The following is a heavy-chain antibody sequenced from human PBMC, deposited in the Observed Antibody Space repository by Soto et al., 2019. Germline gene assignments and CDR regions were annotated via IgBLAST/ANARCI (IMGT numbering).Heavy chain of an antibody. CDR3: ARGHSGWSYYFDY. CDR2: INHSGST. V-gene: IGHV4-34*01. J-gene: IGHJ4*02. D-gene: IGHD6-19*01. CDR1: GGSFSGYY. Sequence: PSETLSLTCAVYGGSFSGYYWSWIRQPPGKGLEWIGEINHSGSTNYNPSLKSRVTISVDTSKNQFSLKLSSVTAADTAVYYCARGHSGWSYYFDYWGQGTLVTVSS.